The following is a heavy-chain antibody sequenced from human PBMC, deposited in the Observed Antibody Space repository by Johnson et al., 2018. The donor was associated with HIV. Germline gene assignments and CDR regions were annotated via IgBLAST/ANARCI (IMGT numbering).Heavy chain of an antibody. J-gene: IGHJ3*02. CDR1: GFTFSDYY. CDR3: ARLKNGAFDI. Sequence: EVQLVESGGGLVKPGGSLRLSCAASGFTFSDYYINWIRQAPGKGLEWVSIIYSDGSTYFADSVKGRFPISRDNSKNTLFLQMNSLRVEDTAVYYCARLKNGAFDIWGQGTMVTVSS. CDR2: IYSDGST. D-gene: IGHD2-8*01. V-gene: IGHV3-66*01.